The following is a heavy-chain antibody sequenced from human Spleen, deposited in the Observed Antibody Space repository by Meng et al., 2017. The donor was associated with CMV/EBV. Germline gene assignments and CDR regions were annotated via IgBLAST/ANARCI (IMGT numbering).Heavy chain of an antibody. CDR3: ARGGDFWT. D-gene: IGHD3/OR15-3a*01. CDR2: VYYSGVT. J-gene: IGHJ4*02. CDR1: GGSFSGYF. V-gene: IGHV4-59*01. Sequence: SETLSLTCAVYGGSFSGYFWSWIRQPPGKGLEWIGYVYYSGVTKYNPSLKSRVTISVDTSKNQFSLKLSSVTAADTAVYYCARGGDFWTWGQGTLVTVSS.